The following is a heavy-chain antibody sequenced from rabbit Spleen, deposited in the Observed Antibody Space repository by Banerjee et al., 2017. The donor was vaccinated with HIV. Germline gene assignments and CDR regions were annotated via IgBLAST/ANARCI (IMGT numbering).Heavy chain of an antibody. CDR2: IDSGSSGFT. Sequence: QSLEVSGGDLVKPGASLTLTCKASVFDFISFYYMCWVRQAPGKGLEWIACIDSGSSGFTYFATWAKGRFTCSKTSSTTVTLQMTSLTAADTDTYFGARDTGSSFSSYGMDLWGPGTLVTVS. J-gene: IGHJ6*01. CDR3: ARDTGSSFSSYGMDL. CDR1: VFDFISFYY. D-gene: IGHD8-1*01. V-gene: IGHV1S40*01.